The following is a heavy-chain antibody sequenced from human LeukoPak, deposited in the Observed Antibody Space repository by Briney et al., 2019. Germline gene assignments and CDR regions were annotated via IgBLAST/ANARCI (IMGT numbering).Heavy chain of an antibody. CDR2: ISGSGGIT. J-gene: IGHJ4*02. CDR3: AKDYYDSSGLEYFDY. V-gene: IGHV3-23*01. D-gene: IGHD3-22*01. CDR1: GFTFSSYA. Sequence: GGSLRLSCAASGFTFSSYAMSWVRQAPGKGLEWVSAISGSGGITYYADSVKGLFTISRDNSKNTLYLQMNSLRAEATAVYYCAKDYYDSSGLEYFDYWGQGTLVTVSS.